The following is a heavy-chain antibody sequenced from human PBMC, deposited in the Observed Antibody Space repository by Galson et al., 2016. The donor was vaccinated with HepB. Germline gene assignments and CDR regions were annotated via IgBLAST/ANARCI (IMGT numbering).Heavy chain of an antibody. CDR2: ISYGGETT. CDR1: GLTLTSYA. Sequence: SLRLSCAASGLTLTSYALNWVRQAPGKGLEWVSVISYGGETTYYSDSVKGRFTISRDTSKNTLFLQMNSLRAEDTAVYYCGKSAGQYMIRGKGMDVWGRGTTVTVSS. D-gene: IGHD3-10*01. J-gene: IGHJ6*02. V-gene: IGHV3-23*01. CDR3: GKSAGQYMIRGKGMDV.